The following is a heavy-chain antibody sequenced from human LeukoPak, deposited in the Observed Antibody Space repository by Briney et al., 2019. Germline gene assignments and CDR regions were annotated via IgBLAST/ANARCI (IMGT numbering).Heavy chain of an antibody. CDR1: GYTFTSYA. J-gene: IGHJ4*02. Sequence: AASVKVSCKASGYTFTSYAMHWVRQAPGQRFEWMGWINAGNGNTKYSQKFQGRVTITRDTSASTAYMELSSLRSEDTAVYYCARTYSSGWYVRGYDYWGQGTLVTVSS. V-gene: IGHV1-3*01. CDR3: ARTYSSGWYVRGYDY. CDR2: INAGNGNT. D-gene: IGHD6-19*01.